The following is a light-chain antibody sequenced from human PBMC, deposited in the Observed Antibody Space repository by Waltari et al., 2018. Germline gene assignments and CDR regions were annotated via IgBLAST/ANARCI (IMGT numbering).Light chain of an antibody. CDR2: SNN. J-gene: IGLJ2*01. Sequence: QSVLTQPPSASGTPGQWVTLSCSGSSSNIGSNTVNWYQQLPGTAPKLLIYSNNQRPSGVPDRFSGSKSGTSDSLAISGLQSEDEADYYCAAWDDSLNGVVFGGGTKLTVL. CDR1: SSNIGSNT. V-gene: IGLV1-44*01. CDR3: AAWDDSLNGVV.